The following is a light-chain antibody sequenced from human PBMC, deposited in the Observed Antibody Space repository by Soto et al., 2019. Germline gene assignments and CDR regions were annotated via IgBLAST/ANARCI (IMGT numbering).Light chain of an antibody. CDR1: QGISSW. CDR2: DAS. Sequence: DIQMTQSPSSVSASVGDRVTITCRASQGISSWLAWYQQKPEKAPKLVIYDASALPRGVPSRFSGSGSGTKFTLTIASLQPDDFATYYCQQYETFSGTFGPGTKVEI. V-gene: IGKV1D-16*01. CDR3: QQYETFSGT. J-gene: IGKJ1*01.